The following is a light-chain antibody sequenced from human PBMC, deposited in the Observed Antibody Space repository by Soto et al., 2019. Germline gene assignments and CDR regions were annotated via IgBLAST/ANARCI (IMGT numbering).Light chain of an antibody. V-gene: IGKV1-39*01. J-gene: IGKJ1*01. CDR3: QQSYSTPWT. CDR1: QSISSY. Sequence: DIQMTQSPSSLSASVGDRVPITCRASQSISSYLNWYQQKPGKAPKLLIYAASSLQSGVPSRFSGSGSGTDFTITISSLQPEDCATYYCQQSYSTPWTFGQGTKVDIK. CDR2: AAS.